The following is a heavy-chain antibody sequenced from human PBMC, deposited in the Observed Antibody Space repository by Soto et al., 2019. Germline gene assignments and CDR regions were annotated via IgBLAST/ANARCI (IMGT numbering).Heavy chain of an antibody. D-gene: IGHD3-10*01. CDR3: ARGKRFSGYFY. CDR1: GFDFTAYS. Sequence: GGSLRLSCATSGFDFTAYSMHWVRQAPGKGLEWVSSISSTSSYIYYTDLVKGRFIISRDNSKNSLSLQMSSLRVEDSALYFWARGKRFSGYFY. J-gene: IGHJ4*03. V-gene: IGHV3-21*01. CDR2: ISSTSSYI.